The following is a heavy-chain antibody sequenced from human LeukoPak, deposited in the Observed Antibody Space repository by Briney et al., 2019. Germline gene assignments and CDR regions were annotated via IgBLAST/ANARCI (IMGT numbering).Heavy chain of an antibody. CDR2: ISSSSSYI. CDR1: GFTFSSYS. Sequence: GGSLRLSCAASGFTFSSYSMNWVRQAPGKGLEWVSSISSSSSYIYYADSVKGRFTISRDNAKNSLYLQMNSLRAEDTAVYYCARGYGSGSYWPSPGYYHMDVWGKGTTVTVSS. V-gene: IGHV3-21*01. D-gene: IGHD3-10*01. J-gene: IGHJ6*03. CDR3: ARGYGSGSYWPSPGYYHMDV.